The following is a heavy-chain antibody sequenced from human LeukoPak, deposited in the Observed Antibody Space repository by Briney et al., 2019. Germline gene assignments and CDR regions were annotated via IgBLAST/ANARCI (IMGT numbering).Heavy chain of an antibody. J-gene: IGHJ6*03. Sequence: GGSLRLSCTASGFTFGDYAMSWVRQAPGKGLEWVGFIRSKAYGGTTEYAASVKGRFTISRDDSKSIAYLQMNSLKTEDTAVYYCTRSLTYYDFWSGSDYYYMDVWGKGTTVTVSS. CDR3: TRSLTYYDFWSGSDYYYMDV. CDR1: GFTFGDYA. D-gene: IGHD3-3*01. V-gene: IGHV3-49*04. CDR2: IRSKAYGGTT.